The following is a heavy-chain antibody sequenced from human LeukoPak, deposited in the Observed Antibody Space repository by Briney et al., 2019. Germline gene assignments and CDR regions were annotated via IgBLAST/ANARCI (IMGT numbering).Heavy chain of an antibody. D-gene: IGHD3-10*01. J-gene: IGHJ4*02. CDR1: GYTFTSYY. V-gene: IGHV1-46*01. CDR3: AIGWGPHGSGSYSPNY. CDR2: INPSGGST. Sequence: EASVKVSCKASGYTFTSYYMHWVRQAPGQGLEWMGIINPSGGSTSYAQKFQGRVTMIRDTSTSTVYMELSSLRSEDTAVYYCAIGWGPHGSGSYSPNYWGQGTLVTVSS.